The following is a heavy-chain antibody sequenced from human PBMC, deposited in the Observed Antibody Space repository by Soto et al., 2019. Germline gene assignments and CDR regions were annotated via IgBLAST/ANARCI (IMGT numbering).Heavy chain of an antibody. Sequence: SETLSLTCAVYGGSFSGYYWSWIRQPPGKGLEWIGEINHSGSTNYNPSLKSRVTISVDTSKNQFSLKLSSVTAADTAVYYCARAGSGSYSLYYGMDVWGQGTTVTVSS. CDR2: INHSGST. V-gene: IGHV4-34*01. CDR1: GGSFSGYY. CDR3: ARAGSGSYSLYYGMDV. J-gene: IGHJ6*02. D-gene: IGHD3-10*01.